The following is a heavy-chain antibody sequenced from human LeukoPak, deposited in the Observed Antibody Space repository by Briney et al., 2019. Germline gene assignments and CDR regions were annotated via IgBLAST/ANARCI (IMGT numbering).Heavy chain of an antibody. CDR2: IYYSGST. V-gene: IGHV4-39*01. CDR3: ARHHRNNYGYEEIYWFDP. Sequence: PSETLSLTCIVSGGSISSSSYCWGWTRQSPGRGLEWIGSIYYSGSTYYNPSLKSRVTISVDTSKNQFSLNLSSVTAADTALYYCARHHRNNYGYEEIYWFDPWGQGTLVTVSS. J-gene: IGHJ5*02. CDR1: GGSISSSSYC. D-gene: IGHD5-18*01.